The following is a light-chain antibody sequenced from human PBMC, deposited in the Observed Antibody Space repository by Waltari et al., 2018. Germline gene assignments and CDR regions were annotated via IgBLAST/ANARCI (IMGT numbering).Light chain of an antibody. J-gene: IGKJ3*01. V-gene: IGKV4-1*01. CDR1: QTVLFSSNNKNY. CDR2: WAS. Sequence: DIVMTQSPDSLAVSLGERATINCKYSQTVLFSSNNKNYLAWYHQKPGQPPQLLIYWASTRESGVPDRFAGSGSGTDFTLTISTLQAEDVAVYYCQQYYSVPFTFGPGTKVDIK. CDR3: QQYYSVPFT.